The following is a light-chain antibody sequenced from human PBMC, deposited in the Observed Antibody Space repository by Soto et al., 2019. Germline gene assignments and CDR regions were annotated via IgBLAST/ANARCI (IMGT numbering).Light chain of an antibody. J-gene: IGKJ2*01. CDR2: RSS. V-gene: IGKV3-15*01. CDR3: QHYNLLPHS. Sequence: TQSPAAVAGSPREVATLCGRACQGVRDNLAWYSLIPGPAPRLLICRSSIRATGVPASFSGSGCGPEFTPTSSGLQPDDVSIYFWQHYNLLPHSFGQGTKVDIK. CDR1: QGVRDN.